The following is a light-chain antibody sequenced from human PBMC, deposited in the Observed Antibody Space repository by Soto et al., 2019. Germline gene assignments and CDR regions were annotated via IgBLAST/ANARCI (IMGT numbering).Light chain of an antibody. CDR2: DAS. CDR3: QQYNSYSWT. Sequence: DKQMTPSPSPLSSSLGQRVTTTCRPSQSISSWLAWYQQKPGKAPKLLIYDASSLESGVPSRFSGSGSGTEFTLTISSLQPDDFATYYCQQYNSYSWTFGQGTKV. J-gene: IGKJ1*01. CDR1: QSISSW. V-gene: IGKV1-5*01.